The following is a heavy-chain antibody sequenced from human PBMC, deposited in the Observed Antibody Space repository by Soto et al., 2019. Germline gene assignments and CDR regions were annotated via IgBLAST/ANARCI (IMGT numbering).Heavy chain of an antibody. D-gene: IGHD2-21*02. Sequence: SETLSLTCTASGGSISGYYWSWIRQPPGKGLEWIGYMYNTGSTVYNPSFKSRVTISVDTSKNQFTLKLNSVTAADTAVYYCARDLWGYCGTDCYPLDVWGQGTTVTVS. J-gene: IGHJ6*02. CDR1: GGSISGYY. CDR3: ARDLWGYCGTDCYPLDV. V-gene: IGHV4-59*01. CDR2: MYNTGST.